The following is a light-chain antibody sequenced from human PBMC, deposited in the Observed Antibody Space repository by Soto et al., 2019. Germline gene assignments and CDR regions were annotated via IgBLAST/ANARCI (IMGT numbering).Light chain of an antibody. V-gene: IGLV2-14*01. CDR2: EVS. J-gene: IGLJ2*01. CDR1: SSDIGGYKF. Sequence: QSVLTQPASVTGSPGQSITISCTGTSSDIGGYKFVSWYQQHPGKAPKLMIYEVSNRPSGVSHRLSGSKSGNAASLTISGLHAEDEADYYCSSYTSSRTLVFGGGTNLTVL. CDR3: SSYTSSRTLV.